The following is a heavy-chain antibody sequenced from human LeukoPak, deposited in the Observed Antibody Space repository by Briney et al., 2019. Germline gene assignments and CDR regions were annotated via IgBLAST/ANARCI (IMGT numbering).Heavy chain of an antibody. Sequence: GGSLRLSCAASGFTFSSYGMSWVRQAPGKGLEWVSAISGSGGSTYYADSVKGRFTISRDNSKNTLYLQMNSLRAEDTAVYYCAKIRDYYYYYMDAWGKGTTVTISS. CDR3: AKIRDYYYYYMDA. D-gene: IGHD3-3*02. CDR1: GFTFSSYG. V-gene: IGHV3-23*01. J-gene: IGHJ6*03. CDR2: ISGSGGST.